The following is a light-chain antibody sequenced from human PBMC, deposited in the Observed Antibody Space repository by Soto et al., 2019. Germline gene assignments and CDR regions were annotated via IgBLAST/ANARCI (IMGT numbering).Light chain of an antibody. CDR2: AAS. J-gene: IGKJ4*01. CDR3: QQSYTPSLT. Sequence: DFQMTQSPSSLSASVGDRVTITCRAGQNIMTFLTWYQQKPGKAPKILIYAASNLHSGVPSRFSGSGSGTDFTLTITALQPEDSAIYYCQQSYTPSLTFGGGTKVEIK. V-gene: IGKV1-39*01. CDR1: QNIMTF.